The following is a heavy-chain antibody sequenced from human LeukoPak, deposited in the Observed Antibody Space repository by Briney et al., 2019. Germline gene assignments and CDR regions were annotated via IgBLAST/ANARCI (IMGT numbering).Heavy chain of an antibody. Sequence: GGSLRLSCAASGFTVSSNYMSWVRQAPGKGLEWVSVIYSGGSTYYADSVKGRFTISRDNSKNTLYLQMSSLRAEDTAVYYCAREMITFGGVKYYFDYWGQGTLVTVSS. D-gene: IGHD3-16*01. V-gene: IGHV3-66*02. CDR1: GFTVSSNY. J-gene: IGHJ4*02. CDR3: AREMITFGGVKYYFDY. CDR2: IYSGGST.